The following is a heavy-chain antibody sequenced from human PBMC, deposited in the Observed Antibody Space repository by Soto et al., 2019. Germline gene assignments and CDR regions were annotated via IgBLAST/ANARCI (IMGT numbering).Heavy chain of an antibody. CDR3: ARSMNDHNHHHWGFDS. CDR1: GGSFNPYH. J-gene: IGHJ5*01. V-gene: IGHV4-34*01. CDR2: IEHTGRT. D-gene: IGHD7-27*01. Sequence: SXTCAVSGGSFNPYHWSFIRQPPGKRLEWIGEIEHTGRTNYNPSVKGRVTMSVDTSKNQFSLNLRSVTAADTAVYFCARSMNDHNHHHWGFDSWGQGTLVTVSS.